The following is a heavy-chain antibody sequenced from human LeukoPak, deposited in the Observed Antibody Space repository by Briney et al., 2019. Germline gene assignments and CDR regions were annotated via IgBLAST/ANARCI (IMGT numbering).Heavy chain of an antibody. J-gene: IGHJ4*02. Sequence: GGSLRLSCAASGFTFSSYDMHWVRQATGKGLEWVSAIGTAGDTYYPGSEKGRFTISRENAKNSLYLQMNSLRAEDTAVYYCARALAAENEYYFDYWGQGTLVTVSS. D-gene: IGHD6-13*01. CDR1: GFTFSSYD. CDR3: ARALAAENEYYFDY. CDR2: IGTAGDT. V-gene: IGHV3-13*01.